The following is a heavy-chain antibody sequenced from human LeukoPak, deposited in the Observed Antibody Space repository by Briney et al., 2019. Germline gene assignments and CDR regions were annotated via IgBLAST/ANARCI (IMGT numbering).Heavy chain of an antibody. J-gene: IGHJ4*02. Sequence: SETLSLTCTVSGGSISSSSYYWGWIRQPPGRGLEWIGNIYYSGSTYYNPSLKSRVTISVDTSKNHFSLKLSSVTAADTAVYYCARQTGSGLFILPGGQGTLVTVSS. CDR3: ARQTGSGLFILP. CDR1: GGSISSSSYY. CDR2: IYYSGST. D-gene: IGHD3/OR15-3a*01. V-gene: IGHV4-39*01.